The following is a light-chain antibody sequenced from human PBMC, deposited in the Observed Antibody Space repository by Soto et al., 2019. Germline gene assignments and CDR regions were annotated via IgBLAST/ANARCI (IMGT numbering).Light chain of an antibody. J-gene: IGKJ1*01. CDR3: QQSNNYPWT. Sequence: DIQMTQSPSTLSASVGDRVTITCRASPYIHNYLAWYQQKPGEAPKLLFYEAANLESGGPSRFSGSGTRTEFTLTISSLQPDDFVTYYCQQSNNYPWTFGQGTRVEI. V-gene: IGKV1-5*03. CDR2: EAA. CDR1: PYIHNY.